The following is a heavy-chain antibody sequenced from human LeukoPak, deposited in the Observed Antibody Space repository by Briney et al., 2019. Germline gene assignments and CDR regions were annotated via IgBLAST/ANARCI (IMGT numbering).Heavy chain of an antibody. J-gene: IGHJ4*02. CDR1: GFTLTNHG. V-gene: IGHV3-23*01. CDR3: AKDYCRGGNCPFPFLDS. D-gene: IGHD2-15*01. Sequence: GGSLRLSCAVSGFTLTNHGVSWVRQAPGKGLEWVSIITGTGGRYYGDSVKGRFILSRDNSKNTVYMQMSSLRAKDTATYYCAKDYCRGGNCPFPFLDSWGQGTLVTVSS. CDR2: ITGTGGR.